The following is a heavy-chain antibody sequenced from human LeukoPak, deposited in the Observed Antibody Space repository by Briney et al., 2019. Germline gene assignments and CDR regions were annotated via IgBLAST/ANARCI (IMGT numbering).Heavy chain of an antibody. D-gene: IGHD2-8*01. CDR2: IYWDDDK. V-gene: IGHV2-5*02. Sequence: VSGPTLVKPTQTLTLTCTFSGFSLSTSGVGVGWIRQPPGKALEWLALIYWDDDKRYSPSLKSRLTITKDTSKNQVVLTMTNMDPVDTATYYCAHKGDERPGLINAFDIWGQGTMVTVSS. J-gene: IGHJ3*02. CDR3: AHKGDERPGLINAFDI. CDR1: GFSLSTSGVG.